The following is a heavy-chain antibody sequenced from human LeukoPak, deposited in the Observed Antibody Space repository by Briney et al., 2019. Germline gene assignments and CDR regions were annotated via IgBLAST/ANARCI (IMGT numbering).Heavy chain of an antibody. V-gene: IGHV4-4*02. D-gene: IGHD1-1*01. CDR3: ARVNINNWHSCDY. CDR1: GGSISNNDW. J-gene: IGHJ4*02. CDR2: IYHSGSP. Sequence: SDTLSLTCAVSGGSISNNDWWGWVRQPPGQGLEWIGEIYHSGSPNYNPSLKSRVTISVDKSRNHFSLNLSSVTAADTAVYYCARVNINNWHSCDYWGQGTLVTVSS.